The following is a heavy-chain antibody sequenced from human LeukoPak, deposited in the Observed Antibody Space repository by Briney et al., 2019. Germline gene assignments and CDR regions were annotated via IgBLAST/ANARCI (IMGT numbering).Heavy chain of an antibody. D-gene: IGHD5-24*01. V-gene: IGHV4-39*01. CDR2: VYYDGTS. Sequence: PSETLSLTCTVAGGSINSHSYYWGWIRQPPGKGLEWIGSVYYDGTSYSNPSLKSRVAVFVDTSRDQFSLDLSFVTAADTALYYCVRHISTNTGSFDSCGQGTLVSVSS. CDR1: GGSINSHSYY. J-gene: IGHJ4*02. CDR3: VRHISTNTGSFDS.